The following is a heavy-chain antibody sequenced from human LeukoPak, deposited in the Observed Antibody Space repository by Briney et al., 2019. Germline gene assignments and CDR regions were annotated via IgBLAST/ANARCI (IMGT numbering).Heavy chain of an antibody. CDR1: GFTFSSYA. CDR2: ISGSGGST. CDR3: AKSEGIRDYYDSSSYYYDY. Sequence: GGSLRLSCAASGFTFSSYAMSWVRQAPGKGLEWVSAISGSGGSTYYADSVKGRFTISRDNSKNTLYLQMNSLRAEDTAVYYCAKSEGIRDYYDSSSYYYDYWGQGTLVTVSS. V-gene: IGHV3-23*01. J-gene: IGHJ4*02. D-gene: IGHD3-22*01.